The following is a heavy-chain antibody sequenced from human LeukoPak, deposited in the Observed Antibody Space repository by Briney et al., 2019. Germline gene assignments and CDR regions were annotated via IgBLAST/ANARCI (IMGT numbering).Heavy chain of an antibody. J-gene: IGHJ5*02. CDR2: ISAYNGNT. CDR1: GYTFTRYG. Sequence: ASVEVSCKASGYTFTRYGISWVRQAPGQGLEWMGWISAYNGNTNYAQKLQGRVTMTTDTSTSTAYMELRSLRSDDTAVYYCARVFGGYYDSSGYRWFDPWGQGTLVTVSS. V-gene: IGHV1-18*01. D-gene: IGHD3-22*01. CDR3: ARVFGGYYDSSGYRWFDP.